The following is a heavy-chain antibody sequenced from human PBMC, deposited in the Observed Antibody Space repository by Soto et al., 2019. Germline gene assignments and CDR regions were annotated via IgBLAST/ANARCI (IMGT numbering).Heavy chain of an antibody. V-gene: IGHV1-46*01. CDR3: ARWISGTYTALDF. Sequence: GVSVKVSCKASGYRFITYYMHWVRQAPGQGLEWMGMINPNGGATTYAQKFQGRVTMTTDTFTSTVYMELSSLRFDDTAVYYCARWISGTYTALDFWGQGALVTVSS. D-gene: IGHD1-26*01. J-gene: IGHJ4*02. CDR2: INPNGGAT. CDR1: GYRFITYY.